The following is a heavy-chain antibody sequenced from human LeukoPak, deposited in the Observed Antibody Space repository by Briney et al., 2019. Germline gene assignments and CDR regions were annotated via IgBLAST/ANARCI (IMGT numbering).Heavy chain of an antibody. CDR2: IYSSGST. J-gene: IGHJ4*02. CDR1: GGSISSDSYY. D-gene: IGHD1-26*01. V-gene: IGHV4-61*02. CDR3: ARRGSPPAAFDS. Sequence: PSQTLSLTCTVSGGSISSDSYYWNWIRQPAGKGVEWIGRIYSSGSTNYNPSLKSRVTISVDTSKTQFSLRLNSVTAADTAVYYCARRGSPPAAFDSWGQGTQVTVSS.